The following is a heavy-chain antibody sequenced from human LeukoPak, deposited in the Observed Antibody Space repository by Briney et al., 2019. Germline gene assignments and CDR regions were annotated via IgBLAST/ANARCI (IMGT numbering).Heavy chain of an antibody. CDR3: ARVRTYYDILTWKGGFDI. J-gene: IGHJ3*02. CDR2: IYNSGST. D-gene: IGHD3-9*01. Sequence: PSETLSLTCTVSGGSISSYYWSWIRQPPGKGLEWIGYIYNSGSTNYNPSLKSRVTMSVDTSKNQFSLKLSSVTAADTAVYYCARVRTYYDILTWKGGFDIWGQGTMVTVSS. V-gene: IGHV4-59*01. CDR1: GGSISSYY.